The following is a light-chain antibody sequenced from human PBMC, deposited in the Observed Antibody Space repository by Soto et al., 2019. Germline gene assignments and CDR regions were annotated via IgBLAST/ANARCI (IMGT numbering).Light chain of an antibody. Sequence: EIVLTQSPANLSLSPGERATLSCRASQSVSSYLAWYQQKPGQAPRLLIYDASNRATGIPARFSGSGSGTDFTLTISSLEPEDFAVYYCQQRSNWRLTFGGGTKVEIK. CDR1: QSVSSY. CDR2: DAS. J-gene: IGKJ4*01. CDR3: QQRSNWRLT. V-gene: IGKV3-11*01.